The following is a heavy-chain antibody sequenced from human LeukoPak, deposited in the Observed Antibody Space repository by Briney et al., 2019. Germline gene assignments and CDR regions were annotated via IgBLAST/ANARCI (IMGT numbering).Heavy chain of an antibody. CDR2: INHSGST. D-gene: IGHD2-15*01. V-gene: IGHV4-34*01. Sequence: SETLSLTCAVYGGSFSGYYWSWIRQPPGKGLEWIGEINHSGSTNYNPSLKSRVTISVDTSKNQFSLKLSSVTAADTAVYYCVSRSGGNSRYYGMDVWGQGTTVTVSS. CDR3: VSRSGGNSRYYGMDV. CDR1: GGSFSGYY. J-gene: IGHJ6*02.